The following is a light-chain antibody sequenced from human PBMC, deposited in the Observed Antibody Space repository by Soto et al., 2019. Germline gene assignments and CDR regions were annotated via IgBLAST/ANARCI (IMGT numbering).Light chain of an antibody. Sequence: QAVVTQEPSLTVSPGGTVSLTCGSSTGVVTSGHYPYWFQQKPGQAPRTLIYDTSNKHSWTPARFSGSLLGGKAALTLSGAQPEDEADYYCLLYYYNGIRIFGGGTKLTVL. V-gene: IGLV7-46*01. CDR3: LLYYYNGIRI. CDR2: DTS. CDR1: TGVVTSGHY. J-gene: IGLJ2*01.